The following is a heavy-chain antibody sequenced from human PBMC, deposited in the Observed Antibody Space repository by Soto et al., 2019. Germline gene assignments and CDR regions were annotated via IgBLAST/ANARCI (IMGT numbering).Heavy chain of an antibody. D-gene: IGHD1-1*01. CDR2: IYWDGES. Sequence: QITLKEAGPTLVKPTETLTLTCTFSGFSFTTTRMGVGWTRQPPGKALEWLAIIYWDGESRYNPLLRRRLTLTEYTSKHLVVLTMTNMAPKDTATYYCAHRESTATTTYFDSWGQGIPVTVPS. V-gene: IGHV2-5*02. J-gene: IGHJ4*02. CDR1: GFSFTTTRMG. CDR3: AHRESTATTTYFDS.